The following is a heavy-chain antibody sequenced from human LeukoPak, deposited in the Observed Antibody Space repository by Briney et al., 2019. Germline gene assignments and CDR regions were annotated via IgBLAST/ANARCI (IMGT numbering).Heavy chain of an antibody. J-gene: IGHJ4*02. CDR1: GFTFSSAW. CDR3: TRGLKEQLAYFDY. D-gene: IGHD6-6*01. V-gene: IGHV3-49*04. Sequence: PGGSLRLSCAASGFTFSSAWMSWVRQAPGKGLEWVGFIRSKAYGGTTEYAASVKGRFTISRDDSKSIAYLQMNSLKTEDTAVYYCTRGLKEQLAYFDYWGQGTLVTVSS. CDR2: IRSKAYGGTT.